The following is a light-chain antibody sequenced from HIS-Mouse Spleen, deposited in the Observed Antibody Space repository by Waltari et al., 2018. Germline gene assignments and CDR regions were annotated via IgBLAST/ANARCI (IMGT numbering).Light chain of an antibody. CDR2: EGS. CDR1: SSDVGSYNL. V-gene: IGLV2-23*03. Sequence: QSALTQPASVSGSPGQSITISCTGTSSDVGSYNLVSWYQQHPGKAPKLMIYEGSNRHSGVSIRFSGSKSGNTASLTISGLQAEDEADYYCCSYAGSSTFEVFGGGTKLTVL. CDR3: CSYAGSSTFEV. J-gene: IGLJ2*01.